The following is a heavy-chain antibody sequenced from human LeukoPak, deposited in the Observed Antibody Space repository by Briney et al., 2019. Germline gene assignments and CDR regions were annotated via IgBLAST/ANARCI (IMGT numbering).Heavy chain of an antibody. Sequence: ASVKVSCKASGYTFTSYGISWVRQAPGQGLEWVGWINPNSGGAKYAQKFQDRVTMTRDTSISTAYMGLSRLRSDDTAVYYCAKGRVVAGSKSLTYHWLDPWGQGTLVTASS. CDR1: GYTFTSYG. CDR2: INPNSGGA. V-gene: IGHV1-2*02. CDR3: AKGRVVAGSKSLTYHWLDP. D-gene: IGHD6-19*01. J-gene: IGHJ5*02.